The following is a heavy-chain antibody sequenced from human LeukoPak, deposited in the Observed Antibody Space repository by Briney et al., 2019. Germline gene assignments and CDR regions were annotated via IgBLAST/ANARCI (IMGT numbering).Heavy chain of an antibody. D-gene: IGHD7-27*01. CDR3: EANWGSTDY. J-gene: IGHJ4*02. Sequence: GGSLRLSRAASGFTFSNYWMSWVRQAPGKGLEWVANIKQDGSEKYYVGSVKGRFTISRDNAENSLYLQMNSLRAEDTAVYYCEANWGSTDYWGQGTLVTVSS. V-gene: IGHV3-7*01. CDR2: IKQDGSEK. CDR1: GFTFSNYW.